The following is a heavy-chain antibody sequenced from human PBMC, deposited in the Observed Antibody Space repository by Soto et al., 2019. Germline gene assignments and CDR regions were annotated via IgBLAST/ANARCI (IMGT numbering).Heavy chain of an antibody. D-gene: IGHD6-13*01. Sequence: ASVKVSCKASGGTFSSYAISWVRQAPGQGLEWMGGIIPIFGTANYAQKFQGRVTITADESTSTAYMELSSLRSEDTAVYYCAIPSNLLGIYDYWGQGTLVTVSS. CDR1: GGTFSSYA. CDR2: IIPIFGTA. J-gene: IGHJ4*02. CDR3: AIPSNLLGIYDY. V-gene: IGHV1-69*13.